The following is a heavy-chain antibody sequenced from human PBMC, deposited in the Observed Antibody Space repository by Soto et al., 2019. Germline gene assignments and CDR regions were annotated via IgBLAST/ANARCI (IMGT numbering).Heavy chain of an antibody. D-gene: IGHD3-10*01. J-gene: IGHJ6*02. CDR2: IYYSGST. V-gene: IGHV4-31*03. Sequence: SETLSLTCTVSGGSISSGGYYWSWIRQHPGKGLEWIGYIYYSGSTYYNPSLKSRVTISVDTSKNQFSLKLSSVTAADTAVYYCARDVGSGSCVWGQGTTVTVSS. CDR1: GGSISSGGYY. CDR3: ARDVGSGSCV.